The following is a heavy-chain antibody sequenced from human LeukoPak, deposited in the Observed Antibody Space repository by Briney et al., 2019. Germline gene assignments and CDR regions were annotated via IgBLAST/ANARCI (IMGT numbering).Heavy chain of an antibody. D-gene: IGHD4-17*01. V-gene: IGHV3-7*01. Sequence: GGSLRLSCAASGFTFNNYWMSWVRQVPGKGLQWVANIKQDGSAKFYVDSVKGRFTISRDNTKNSLYLRMNSLRVEDTAVYYCARGDFSDYGDYVDAFGIWGQGTMVTVSS. CDR3: ARGDFSDYGDYVDAFGI. CDR2: IKQDGSAK. J-gene: IGHJ3*02. CDR1: GFTFNNYW.